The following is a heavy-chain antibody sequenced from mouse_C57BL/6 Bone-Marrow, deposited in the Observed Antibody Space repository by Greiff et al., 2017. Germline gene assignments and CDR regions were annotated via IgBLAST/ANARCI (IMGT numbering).Heavy chain of an antibody. D-gene: IGHD4-1*01. CDR1: GYTFTSYW. CDR3: ARNWGDY. CDR2: IDPSDSYT. V-gene: IGHV1-69*01. Sequence: QVQLKQPGAELVMPGASVKLSCKASGYTFTSYWMHWVKQRPGQGLEWIGEIDPSDSYTNYNQKFKGKSTLTVDKSSSTAYMQLSSRTSEDSAVYYCARNWGDYWGKGTTLTVSS. J-gene: IGHJ2*01.